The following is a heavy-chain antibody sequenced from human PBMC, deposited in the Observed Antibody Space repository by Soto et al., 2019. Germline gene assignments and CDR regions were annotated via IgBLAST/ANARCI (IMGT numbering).Heavy chain of an antibody. J-gene: IGHJ4*02. D-gene: IGHD6-13*01. V-gene: IGHV4-34*01. CDR3: ARGRKVYTSTSYVD. CDR1: GVSFSGFS. Sequence: SETLSLTCAVYGVSFSGFSWSWIRQPPGKGLEWIGEINHSGSTNYNPSFKSRVTISEDTSKNQFSLKLSSVTAADTAVYYCARGRKVYTSTSYVDWGQGTLVTVSS. CDR2: INHSGST.